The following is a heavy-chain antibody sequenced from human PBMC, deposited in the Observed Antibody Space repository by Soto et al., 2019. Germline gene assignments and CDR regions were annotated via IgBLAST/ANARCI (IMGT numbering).Heavy chain of an antibody. Sequence: EVQRLESGGGLVQPGGSLRLSCAASGFTFSSYAMSWVRQAPGKGLEWVSGISGSGGSTYYADSVKGRFTISRDNSKNTLYLQTNSLRAEDTAVYCAKERGYNYGYDAMDVWGQGTTVTVSS. V-gene: IGHV3-23*01. CDR1: GFTFSSYA. J-gene: IGHJ6*02. CDR3: AKERGYNYGYDAMDV. D-gene: IGHD5-18*01. CDR2: ISGSGGST.